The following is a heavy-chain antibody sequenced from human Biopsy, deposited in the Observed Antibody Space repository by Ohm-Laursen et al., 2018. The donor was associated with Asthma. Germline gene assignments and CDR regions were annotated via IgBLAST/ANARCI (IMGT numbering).Heavy chain of an antibody. CDR1: GFSFSSCA. CDR2: VSLNGENT. J-gene: IGHJ6*02. CDR3: AKDKVGAANSYQYGMDV. Sequence: SLRLSCAASGFSFSSCAMSWVRQAPGQGLEWVSSVSLNGENTYYTDSVKGRFTISRDNPENTLYLQMSSLGAEDTAIYYCAKDKVGAANSYQYGMDVWGQGTTVTVSS. V-gene: IGHV3-23*01. D-gene: IGHD1-26*01.